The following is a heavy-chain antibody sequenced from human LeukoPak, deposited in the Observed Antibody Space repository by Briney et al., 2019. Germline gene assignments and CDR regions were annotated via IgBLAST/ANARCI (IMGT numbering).Heavy chain of an antibody. CDR2: IYYSGST. J-gene: IGHJ6*03. CDR3: ARGPSQTTTAIYYYYYMDV. Sequence: SETLSLTCTVSGGSISSYYWSWIRQPPGKGLEWTGYIYYSGSTNYNPSLKSRVTISVDTSKNQFSLKLSSVTAADTAVYYCARGPSQTTTAIYYYYYMDVWGKGTTVTVSS. CDR1: GGSISSYY. D-gene: IGHD4-11*01. V-gene: IGHV4-59*01.